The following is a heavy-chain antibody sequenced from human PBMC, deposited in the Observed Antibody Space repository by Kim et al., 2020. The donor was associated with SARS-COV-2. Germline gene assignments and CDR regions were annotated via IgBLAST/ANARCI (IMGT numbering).Heavy chain of an antibody. CDR1: GFTFSSYS. V-gene: IGHV3-21*01. Sequence: GGSLRLSCAASGFTFSSYSMNWVRQAPGKGLEWVSSISSSSSYIYYADSVKGRFTISRDNAKNSLYLQMNSLRAEDTAVYYCARNPDSSGWYGGIDYWGQGTLVTVSS. D-gene: IGHD6-19*01. J-gene: IGHJ4*02. CDR2: ISSSSSYI. CDR3: ARNPDSSGWYGGIDY.